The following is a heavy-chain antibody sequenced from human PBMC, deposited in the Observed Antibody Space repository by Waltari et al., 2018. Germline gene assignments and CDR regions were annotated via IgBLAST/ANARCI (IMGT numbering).Heavy chain of an antibody. J-gene: IGHJ6*03. CDR2: IAPSDSYT. CDR1: GYDSSSYW. Sequence: EVQLVQSGAAVKKPGESLRISCQGFGYDSSSYWITWVRHMPGKGLEWMGRIAPSDSYTNYSPSFRGHVTISVDRSISTAYSQWSGLRASDTAIYYCARTSTRDFYYMDVWGKGTTVTVSS. D-gene: IGHD1-1*01. V-gene: IGHV5-10-1*01. CDR3: ARTSTRDFYYMDV.